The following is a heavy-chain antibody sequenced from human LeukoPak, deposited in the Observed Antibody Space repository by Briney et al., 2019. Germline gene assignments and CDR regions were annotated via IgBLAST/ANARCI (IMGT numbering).Heavy chain of an antibody. CDR3: VRDGDYYDSGGYGNI. J-gene: IGHJ4*02. CDR2: IFHTGST. Sequence: SQTLSLTCSVSGGSIDSGIYSWSWIRQPPGKGLEWIGYIFHTGSTSYNPSLKSRVTISVDRSKNQFSLKLSSVTAAGTAMYYCVRDGDYYDSGGYGNIWGQGTLVTVSS. D-gene: IGHD3-22*01. V-gene: IGHV4-30-2*01. CDR1: GGSIDSGIYS.